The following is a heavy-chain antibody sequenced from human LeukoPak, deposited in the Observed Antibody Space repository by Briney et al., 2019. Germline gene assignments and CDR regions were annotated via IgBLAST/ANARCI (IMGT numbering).Heavy chain of an antibody. Sequence: SETLSLTCAVYGGSFSGYYWSWIRQPPGKGLEWIGEINHSGSTNYNSSLKSRVTISVDTSKNQFSLKVSSVTAADTAVYYCAREKMRRYSYGYAHWGQGTLVTVSS. CDR2: INHSGST. CDR1: GGSFSGYY. J-gene: IGHJ4*02. V-gene: IGHV4-34*01. D-gene: IGHD5-18*01. CDR3: AREKMRRYSYGYAH.